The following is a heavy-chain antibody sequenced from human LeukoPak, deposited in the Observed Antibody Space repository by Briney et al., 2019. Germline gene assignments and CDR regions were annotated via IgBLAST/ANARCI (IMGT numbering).Heavy chain of an antibody. J-gene: IGHJ6*02. CDR2: ISTSSNTI. CDR1: GFTFSSYN. CDR3: ARVGSYGMDV. D-gene: IGHD3-10*01. V-gene: IGHV3-48*01. Sequence: QPGGSLRLSCAASGFTFSSYNMNWVRQAPGKGLEWVSYISTSSNTIYYADSVKGRFTISRDNAKNSLYLQMNDLRAEDTAVYYCARVGSYGMDVWGQGTTVTVSS.